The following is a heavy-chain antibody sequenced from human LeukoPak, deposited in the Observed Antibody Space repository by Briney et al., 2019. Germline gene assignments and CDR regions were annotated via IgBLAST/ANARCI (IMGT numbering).Heavy chain of an antibody. V-gene: IGHV3-74*01. D-gene: IGHD4-23*01. J-gene: IGHJ4*02. CDR3: ASNYGGDSNY. Sequence: GGSLRLSCAVFGFTFSNSWMHWVRHAPGKGLVWVSRINTDGSITTYADSVKGRFTISRDNAKNTLYLQMNSLRAEDTAVYYCASNYGGDSNYWGQGTLVTVSS. CDR2: INTDGSIT. CDR1: GFTFSNSW.